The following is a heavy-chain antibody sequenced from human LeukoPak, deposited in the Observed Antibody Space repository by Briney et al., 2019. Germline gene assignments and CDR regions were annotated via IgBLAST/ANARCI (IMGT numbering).Heavy chain of an antibody. CDR1: GFTFDDYA. CDR2: ISWNSGSI. V-gene: IGHV3-9*01. CDR3: AKDSGDYYDSSGYYCSFDY. Sequence: GGSLRLSCAASGFTFDDYAMHWVRQAPGKGLEWVSGISWNSGSIGYADSVKGRFTISRDNAKNYLYLQMNSLRAEDTALYYCAKDSGDYYDSSGYYCSFDYWGQGTLVTVSS. J-gene: IGHJ4*02. D-gene: IGHD3-22*01.